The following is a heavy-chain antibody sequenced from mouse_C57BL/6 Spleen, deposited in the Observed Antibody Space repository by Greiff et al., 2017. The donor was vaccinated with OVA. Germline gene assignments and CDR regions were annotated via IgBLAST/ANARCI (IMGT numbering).Heavy chain of an antibody. CDR1: GFSFNTYA. CDR3: VRHPGGDAMDY. CDR2: IRSKSNNYAT. Sequence: EVMLVESGGGLVQPKGSLKLSCAASGFSFNTYAMNWVRQAPGKGLEWVARIRSKSNNYATYYADSVKDRFTISRDDSESMLYLQMNNLKTEDTAMYYCVRHPGGDAMDYWGQGTSVTVSS. V-gene: IGHV10-1*01. J-gene: IGHJ4*01.